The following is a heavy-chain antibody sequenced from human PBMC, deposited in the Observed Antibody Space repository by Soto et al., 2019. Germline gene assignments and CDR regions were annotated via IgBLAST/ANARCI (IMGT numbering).Heavy chain of an antibody. V-gene: IGHV1-2*06. CDR1: GYTFTGYY. D-gene: IGHD1-26*01. CDR3: ARRGGYYDY. Sequence: ASVKVSWKASGYTFTGYYIHWVRQAPGQGLEWMGRINPNNGDTTYAQKFQGRVTMTRDTSITTAYMELSSLISDDTAVYYCARRGGYYDYWGQGTLVTVSS. J-gene: IGHJ4*02. CDR2: INPNNGDT.